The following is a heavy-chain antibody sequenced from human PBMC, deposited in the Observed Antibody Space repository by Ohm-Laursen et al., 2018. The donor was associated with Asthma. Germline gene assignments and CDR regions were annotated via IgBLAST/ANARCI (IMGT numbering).Heavy chain of an antibody. CDR1: GFTFSSYA. CDR3: AKDGYSSSWTNYYYYYGMDV. D-gene: IGHD6-13*01. J-gene: IGHJ6*02. Sequence: SLRLSCAASGFTFSSYAMSWVRQAPGKGLEWVSAISGSGGSTYYADSVKGRFTISRDNSKNTLCLQMNSLRAEDTAVYYCAKDGYSSSWTNYYYYYGMDVWGQGTTVTVSS. V-gene: IGHV3-23*01. CDR2: ISGSGGST.